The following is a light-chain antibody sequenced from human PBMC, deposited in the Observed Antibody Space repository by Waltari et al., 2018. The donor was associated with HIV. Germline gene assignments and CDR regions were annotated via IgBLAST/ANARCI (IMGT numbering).Light chain of an antibody. CDR2: DVT. V-gene: IGLV2-14*03. Sequence: QSALTQPASVSGSPGQSITISCTGTSNDNGGYNYVSWYQQHSGQAPKLMIFDVTKRPSGVSTRFSGSKSGNTASLTISGLQDEDEADYYCTSYISSGGWVFGGGTKLTVL. CDR3: TSYISSGGWV. CDR1: SNDNGGYNY. J-gene: IGLJ3*02.